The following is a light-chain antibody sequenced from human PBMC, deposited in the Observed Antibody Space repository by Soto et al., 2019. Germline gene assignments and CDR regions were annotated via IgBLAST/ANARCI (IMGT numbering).Light chain of an antibody. V-gene: IGKV3-20*01. Sequence: EIVVTQSPGTLSLSPGERATLSCRASQSVSSSYLAWYQQKPGQAPRLLIYGASSRATGIPDRFSGSGSGTDFTLTISRLEPDDFAVYYCQQYGSSPRYTFGQGTKLEIK. CDR2: GAS. CDR3: QQYGSSPRYT. J-gene: IGKJ2*01. CDR1: QSVSSSY.